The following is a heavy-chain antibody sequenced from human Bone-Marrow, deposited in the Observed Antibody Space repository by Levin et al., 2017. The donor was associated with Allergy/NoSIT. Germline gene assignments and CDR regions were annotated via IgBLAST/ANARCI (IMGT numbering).Heavy chain of an antibody. J-gene: IGHJ4*02. V-gene: IGHV1-2*02. CDR2: LNPNTGDT. D-gene: IGHD2-2*01. Sequence: ASVKVSCKASGYTFTDSYLHWVRQAPGQGLEWMGMLNPNTGDTDYAQKFQGRVSMTRDTSISTAYLEVNSLKSDETALYYCAKRFCDSTSCYPYFDFWGQGSLVTVSS. CDR1: GYTFTDSY. CDR3: AKRFCDSTSCYPYFDF.